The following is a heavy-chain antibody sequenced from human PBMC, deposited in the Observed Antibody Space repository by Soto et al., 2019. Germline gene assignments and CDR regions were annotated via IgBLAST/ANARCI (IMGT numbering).Heavy chain of an antibody. CDR3: ARGLVTIRGSYFLNWFDP. V-gene: IGHV3-33*01. Sequence: PGGSLRLSCAASGFTFSSYGMHWVRQAPGKGLEWVAVIWYDGSNKYYADSVKGRFTISRDNSKNTLYLQMNSLRAEDTAVYYCARGLVTIRGSYFLNWFDPWGQGTLVTVSS. D-gene: IGHD1-26*01. CDR2: IWYDGSNK. J-gene: IGHJ5*02. CDR1: GFTFSSYG.